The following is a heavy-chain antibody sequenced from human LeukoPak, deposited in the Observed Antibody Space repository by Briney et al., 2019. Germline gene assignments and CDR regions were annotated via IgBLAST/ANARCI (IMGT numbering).Heavy chain of an antibody. CDR1: GFTFSSLG. J-gene: IGHJ4*02. V-gene: IGHV3-30*18. Sequence: GGSLRPSCAASGFTFSSLGMHWVRQAPGKGLEWVAVISYDGSDKYYADSVKGRFTTSRDNSKNTLYLQMNSLRAEDTAVYYCAKERSGSGSYFDDWGQGTLVTVSS. D-gene: IGHD3-10*01. CDR3: AKERSGSGSYFDD. CDR2: ISYDGSDK.